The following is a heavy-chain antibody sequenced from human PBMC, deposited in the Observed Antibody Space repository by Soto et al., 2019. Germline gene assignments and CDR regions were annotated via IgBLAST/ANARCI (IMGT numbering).Heavy chain of an antibody. J-gene: IGHJ5*02. Sequence: SETLSLTCTVSGGSISSYYWSWIRQPPGKGLEWIGYIYYSGSTNYNPSLKSRVTISVDTSKNQFSLKLSSVTAADTAVYYCARDRGYYGGDSDNWFDPWGQGTLVTVSS. V-gene: IGHV4-59*01. D-gene: IGHD2-21*02. CDR2: IYYSGST. CDR1: GGSISSYY. CDR3: ARDRGYYGGDSDNWFDP.